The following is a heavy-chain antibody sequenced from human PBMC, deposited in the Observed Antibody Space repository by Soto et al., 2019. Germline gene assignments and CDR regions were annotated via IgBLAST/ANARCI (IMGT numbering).Heavy chain of an antibody. V-gene: IGHV1-8*01. CDR3: ARGRIAASYYYYYGMDV. J-gene: IGHJ6*02. Sequence: GASVKVSCKASGYTFTSYDINWVRQATGQGLEWMGWMNPNSGNTGYAQKFQGRVTMTRNTSISTAYMELSSLRSEDTAVYYCARGRIAASYYYYYGMDVWGQGTTVTVSS. CDR1: GYTFTSYD. CDR2: MNPNSGNT. D-gene: IGHD6-6*01.